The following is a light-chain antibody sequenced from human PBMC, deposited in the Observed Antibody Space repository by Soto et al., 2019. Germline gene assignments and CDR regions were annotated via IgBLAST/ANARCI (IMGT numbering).Light chain of an antibody. CDR2: GAS. V-gene: IGKV3-15*01. J-gene: IGKJ4*01. CDR1: QSVSSN. Sequence: EIVMTQSPATLSVSPGERATLSCRASQSVSSNLAWYQQKPGQAPRLLIYGASTRATGIPARFSGSGSGTEFTLTISSLQSEDFAVYDGQQYNNWPPLTVGGGTKVEIK. CDR3: QQYNNWPPLT.